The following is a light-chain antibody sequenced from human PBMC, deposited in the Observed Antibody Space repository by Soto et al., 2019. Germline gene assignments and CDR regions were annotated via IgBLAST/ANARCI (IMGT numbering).Light chain of an antibody. V-gene: IGLV1-47*02. CDR1: SSNLGTNY. J-gene: IGLJ1*01. Sequence: QSLLTQPPSASGTPGQRVTISCSGSSSNLGTNYVYWYQQLPGTAPKLLIYTNSQRPSGVPDRFSGSKSGTSASLAISGLRSEEVADYYWAAWDDSLSGYVFGTGTKLTVL. CDR3: AAWDDSLSGYV. CDR2: TNS.